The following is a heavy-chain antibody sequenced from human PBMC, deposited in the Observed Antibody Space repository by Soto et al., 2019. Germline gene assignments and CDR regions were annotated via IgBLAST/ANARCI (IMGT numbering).Heavy chain of an antibody. CDR3: ARGKLISNYNLATVFVY. D-gene: IGHD4-4*01. Sequence: QVQLVQSGAEVKKPGSSVKVSCKASGGTFSSYAISWVRQAPGQGLEWMGGIIPIFGTANYAQKFQGRVTITADESTSTACMELSSLRSEDTAVYYCARGKLISNYNLATVFVYWGQGTLVTVSS. CDR2: IIPIFGTA. V-gene: IGHV1-69*01. CDR1: GGTFSSYA. J-gene: IGHJ4*02.